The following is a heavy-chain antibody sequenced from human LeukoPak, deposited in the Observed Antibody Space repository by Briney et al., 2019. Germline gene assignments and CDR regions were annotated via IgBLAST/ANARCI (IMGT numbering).Heavy chain of an antibody. V-gene: IGHV1-18*01. CDR2: ISAYNGNT. D-gene: IGHD2-2*01. CDR3: ARAPVVPAASSPLDY. J-gene: IGHJ4*02. Sequence: ASVKVSCKASGYAFTSYGISWVRQAPGQGLEWMGWISAYNGNTNYAQKLQGRVTMTTDTSTSTAYIELRSLRSDDTAVYYCARAPVVPAASSPLDYWGQGTLVTVSS. CDR1: GYAFTSYG.